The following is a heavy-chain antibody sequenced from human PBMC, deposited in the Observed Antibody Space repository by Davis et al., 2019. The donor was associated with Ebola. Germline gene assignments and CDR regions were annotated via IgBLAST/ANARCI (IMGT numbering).Heavy chain of an antibody. J-gene: IGHJ6*02. CDR1: GYSFTSYW. CDR3: ARQVSLSSSWSPWDV. CDR2: IYPGDSDT. D-gene: IGHD6-13*01. Sequence: GESLKISCRGSGYSFTSYWISWVRQMPGKGLEWMGIIYPGDSDTRYSPSFQGQFTISADKSISTASLQWSSLKASDTAMYYCARQVSLSSSWSPWDVWGQGTTVTVSS. V-gene: IGHV5-51*01.